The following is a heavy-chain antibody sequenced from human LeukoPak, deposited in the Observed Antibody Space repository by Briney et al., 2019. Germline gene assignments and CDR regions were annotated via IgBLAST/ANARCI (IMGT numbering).Heavy chain of an antibody. D-gene: IGHD2/OR15-2a*01. J-gene: IGHJ4*02. V-gene: IGHV1-24*01. Sequence: GSSVKVSCKVSGSTLSELSIHWVRQTPGKGLEWLGGFDPEDGSIIYAQNFHDRVAMTEDRSTDTTYLELRSLTFDDTAVYYCTFHRLSFLNYFESWGQGTLVTVSS. CDR1: GSTLSELS. CDR3: TFHRLSFLNYFES. CDR2: FDPEDGSI.